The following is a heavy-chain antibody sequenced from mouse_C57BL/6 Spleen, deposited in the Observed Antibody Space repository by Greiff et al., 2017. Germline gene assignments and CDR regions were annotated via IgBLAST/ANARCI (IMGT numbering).Heavy chain of an antibody. CDR1: GFSFNPYA. D-gene: IGHD1-1*01. CDR3: VRSSSYAMDY. CDR2: IRSKSNNYAT. Sequence: EVQLVESGGGLVQPKGSLKLSCAASGFSFNPYAMNWVRQAPGKGLEWVARIRSKSNNYATYYADSVKDRFTISRDDSESMLYLQMNNLKAEDTAMYYCVRSSSYAMDYWGQGTSVTVSS. V-gene: IGHV10-1*01. J-gene: IGHJ4*01.